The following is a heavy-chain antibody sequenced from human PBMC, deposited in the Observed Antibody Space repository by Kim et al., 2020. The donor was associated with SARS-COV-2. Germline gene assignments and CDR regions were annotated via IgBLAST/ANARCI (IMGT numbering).Heavy chain of an antibody. CDR3: ARVGDVLRYFDWLLRDPAQHCFDY. Sequence: GGSLRLSCAASGFTFSSYWMSWVRQAPGKGLEWVANIKHDGSEKYYVDSVKGRFTISRDNAKNSLYLQMNSLRAEDTAVYYCARVGDVLRYFDWLLRDPAQHCFDYWGPGTLVTVSS. CDR1: GFTFSSYW. CDR2: IKHDGSEK. J-gene: IGHJ4*02. D-gene: IGHD3-9*01. V-gene: IGHV3-7*03.